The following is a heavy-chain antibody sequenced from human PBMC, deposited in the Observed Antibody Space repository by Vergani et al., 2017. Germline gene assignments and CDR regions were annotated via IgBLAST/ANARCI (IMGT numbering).Heavy chain of an antibody. V-gene: IGHV4-34*01. CDR3: ARDSRDYYYYYGMDV. D-gene: IGHD3-22*01. CDR1: GGSFSGYY. CDR2: INHSGST. J-gene: IGHJ6*02. Sequence: QVQLQQWGAGLLKPSETLSLTCAVYGGSFSGYYWSWIRQPPGKGLEWIGEINHSGSTNYNPSLKSRVTISVDTSKNQFSLKLSSVTAADTAVYYCARDSRDYYYYYGMDVWGQGTTVTVSS.